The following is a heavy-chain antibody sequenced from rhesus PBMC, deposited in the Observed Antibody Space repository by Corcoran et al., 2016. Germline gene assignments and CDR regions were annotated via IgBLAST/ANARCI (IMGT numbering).Heavy chain of an antibody. CDR3: AKSPIAAAGLNY. Sequence: EVQLVQSGAEVKRPGESLKISCKTSGYSFTSYWISWVRQMHGNGLEWMGAIDPRDSDTRDNPPFPGQVTSSADKSISTAYLQWSRLKASDTATYYCAKSPIAAAGLNYWGQGVLVTVSS. CDR2: IDPRDSDT. V-gene: IGHV5-20*01. J-gene: IGHJ4*01. CDR1: GYSFTSYW. D-gene: IGHD6S26*01.